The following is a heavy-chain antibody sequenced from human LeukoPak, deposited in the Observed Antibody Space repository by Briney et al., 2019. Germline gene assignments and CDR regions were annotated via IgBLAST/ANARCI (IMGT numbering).Heavy chain of an antibody. J-gene: IGHJ3*02. CDR3: AKPDRAAAAKYGAFDI. V-gene: IGHV4-39*01. CDR1: GGSISSSSYY. Sequence: SETLSLTCTVSGGSISSSSYYWGWIRQPPGKGLEWIGSIYYSGSTYYNPSLKSRVTISVDTSKNQFSLKLSSVTAADTAVYYCAKPDRAAAAKYGAFDIWGQGTMVTVSS. D-gene: IGHD6-13*01. CDR2: IYYSGST.